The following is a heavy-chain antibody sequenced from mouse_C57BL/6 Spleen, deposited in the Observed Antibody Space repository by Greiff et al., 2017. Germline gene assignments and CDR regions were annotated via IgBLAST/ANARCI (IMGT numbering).Heavy chain of an antibody. Sequence: VQLQQSGAELVKPGASVKISCKASGYAFSSYWMNWVKQRPGKGLEWIGQIYHGDGDTNYNGKFKGKATLTADKSSSTAYMQLSSLTSEDSAVYFCARLIYDGYYGYFDVWGTGTTVTVSS. CDR1: GYAFSSYW. J-gene: IGHJ1*03. CDR2: IYHGDGDT. CDR3: ARLIYDGYYGYFDV. D-gene: IGHD2-3*01. V-gene: IGHV1-80*01.